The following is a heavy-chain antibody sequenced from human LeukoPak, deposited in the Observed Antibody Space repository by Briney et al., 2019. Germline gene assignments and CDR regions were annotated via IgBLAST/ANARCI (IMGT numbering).Heavy chain of an antibody. V-gene: IGHV3-48*03. J-gene: IGHJ5*02. CDR1: GFTFSSYE. CDR2: ISSSGSTI. Sequence: GGSLRLSCAASGFTFSSYEMNWVRQAPGKGLEWVSYISSSGSTIYYADSVKGRFTISRDNAKNSLYLQMNSLRAEDTAVYYCARAYYGSGSYYNWWFDPWGQGTLVTVSS. CDR3: ARAYYGSGSYYNWWFDP. D-gene: IGHD3-10*01.